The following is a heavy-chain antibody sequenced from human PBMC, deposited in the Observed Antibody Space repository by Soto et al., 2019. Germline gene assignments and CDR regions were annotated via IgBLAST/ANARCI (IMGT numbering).Heavy chain of an antibody. Sequence: QITLKESGPTLVKPTQTLTLTCTFSGFSLSTSGVDVVWIRQPPGKALEWLAPIYWDDDKRYKPSLKRRLTSTKGRARTPGVLTMTTVDPLDTATYYCAHRRPYSNSPEYFFDYWGQGTLVTVSS. V-gene: IGHV2-5*02. D-gene: IGHD6-6*01. CDR2: IYWDDDK. CDR3: AHRRPYSNSPEYFFDY. J-gene: IGHJ4*02. CDR1: GFSLSTSGVD.